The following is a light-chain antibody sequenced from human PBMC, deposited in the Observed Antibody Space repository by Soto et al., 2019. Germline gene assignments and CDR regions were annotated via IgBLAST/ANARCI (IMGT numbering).Light chain of an antibody. CDR3: QSYDSSLSASVV. J-gene: IGLJ2*01. V-gene: IGLV1-40*01. CDR1: SSNIGAGYD. CDR2: GNS. Sequence: QSVLTPPPSVSGAPGQRVTISCTGSSSNIGAGYDVHWYQQLPGTAPKLLIYGNSNRPSGVPDRFSGSKSGTSASLAITGLQAEDEADYYCQSYDSSLSASVVFGGGTKVTVL.